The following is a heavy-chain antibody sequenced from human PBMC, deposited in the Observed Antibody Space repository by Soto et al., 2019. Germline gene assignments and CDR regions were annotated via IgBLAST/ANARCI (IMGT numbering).Heavy chain of an antibody. D-gene: IGHD3-22*01. CDR3: AREPPYYYDSSGYYPIDY. CDR2: IWYDGSNK. J-gene: IGHJ4*02. V-gene: IGHV3-33*01. Sequence: GGSLRLSCAASGFTFSSFGMHWVRQAPGKGLEWVAVIWYDGSNKCYADSVKGRFTISRDNSKNTLYLQMNSLRAGDTAVYYCAREPPYYYDSSGYYPIDYWGQGTLVTVSS. CDR1: GFTFSSFG.